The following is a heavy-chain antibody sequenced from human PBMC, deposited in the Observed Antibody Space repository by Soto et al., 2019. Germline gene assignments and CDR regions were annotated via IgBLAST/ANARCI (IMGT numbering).Heavy chain of an antibody. D-gene: IGHD3-10*01. CDR2: IFPFYSDT. CDR1: GYNFTSNW. V-gene: IGHV5-51*01. J-gene: IGHJ6*02. CDR3: AXHXSLWFGEVLSGSCGGMDV. Sequence: PGESLKISCKASGYNFTSNWISWVRQKPVKGLEFMGIIFPFYSDTTYSPSFHGHVTISSYNSISTSYLQLISLKASYTAMYYCAXHXSLWFGEVLSGSCGGMDVWGQGTTVTVSS.